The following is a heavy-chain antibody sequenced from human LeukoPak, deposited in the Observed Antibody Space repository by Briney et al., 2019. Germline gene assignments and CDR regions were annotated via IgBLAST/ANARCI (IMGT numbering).Heavy chain of an antibody. D-gene: IGHD6-19*01. CDR1: GFTFSSHD. J-gene: IGHJ4*02. Sequence: PGGSLGLSCAASGFTFSSHDMHWVRQPTGKGLEWVSVIGTAGNTYYADSVKSRFTISRENARNSLLLQMDNLRAEDTAVYYCARSKSYSSGRTDFDWWGQGTLVTVSS. V-gene: IGHV3-13*01. CDR3: ARSKSYSSGRTDFDW. CDR2: IGTAGNT.